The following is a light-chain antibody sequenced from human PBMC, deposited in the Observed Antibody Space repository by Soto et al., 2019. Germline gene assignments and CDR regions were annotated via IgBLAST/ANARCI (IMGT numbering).Light chain of an antibody. J-gene: IGKJ3*01. CDR1: ESVSRSC. V-gene: IGKV3-20*01. Sequence: EIVWTESPGTLSLSPGERATLSCRASESVSRSCLAWYQQRPGQAPRLLIYGASGSATDIPDRFSGSESGTDITLTISRLEPEDCAVYYCHLYRSSPSFTVRTGTKVDIK. CDR2: GAS. CDR3: HLYRSSPSFT.